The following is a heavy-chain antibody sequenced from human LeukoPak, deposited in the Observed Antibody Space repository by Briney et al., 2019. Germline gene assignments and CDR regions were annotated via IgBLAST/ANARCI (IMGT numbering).Heavy chain of an antibody. D-gene: IGHD2-15*01. CDR1: GGTFSSYA. CDR2: IIPIFGTA. V-gene: IGHV1-69*13. Sequence: SVKVSCKASGGTFSSYAISWVRQAPGQGLEWMGGIIPIFGTANYAQKFQGRVTITADESTSTAYMELSSLRSEDTAVYYCARGFGYCSGGSCYSGWFDPWGQGTLVTVSS. J-gene: IGHJ5*02. CDR3: ARGFGYCSGGSCYSGWFDP.